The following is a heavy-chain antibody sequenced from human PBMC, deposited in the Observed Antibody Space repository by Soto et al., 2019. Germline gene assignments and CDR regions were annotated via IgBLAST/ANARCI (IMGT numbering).Heavy chain of an antibody. CDR3: TRVGGYYGDYPNFDY. CDR2: IYYTGST. V-gene: IGHV4-59*01. Sequence: QVQLQESGPGLVKPSETLSLTCTVSGSSISPFYWSWIRQPPGKGLEWIGYIYYTGSTKYNPSLKSRVTLSLGTSRNQLSLKLSSVTAAGTAVYFCTRVGGYYGDYPNFDYWGPGTLVAVSS. J-gene: IGHJ4*02. CDR1: GSSISPFY. D-gene: IGHD4-17*01.